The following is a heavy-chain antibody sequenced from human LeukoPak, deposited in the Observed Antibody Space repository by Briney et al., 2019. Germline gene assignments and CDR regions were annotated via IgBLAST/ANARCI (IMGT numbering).Heavy chain of an antibody. J-gene: IGHJ6*03. CDR2: ISGSGGST. Sequence: GGSLRLSCAASGFTFSSYSMNWVRQAPGKGLEWVSAISGSGGSTYYADSVKGRFTISRDNSKNTLYLQMNSLRAEDTAVYYCARPRPYYDFWSGYYYYYYMDVWGKGTTVTVSS. CDR1: GFTFSSYS. D-gene: IGHD3-3*01. V-gene: IGHV3-23*01. CDR3: ARPRPYYDFWSGYYYYYYMDV.